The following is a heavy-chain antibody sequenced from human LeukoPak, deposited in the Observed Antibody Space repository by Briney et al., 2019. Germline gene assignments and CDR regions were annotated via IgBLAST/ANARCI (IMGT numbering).Heavy chain of an antibody. Sequence: SEILSLTCTVSGGSISSYYWSWIRQPPGKGLEWIGEINHSGSTNYNPSLKSRVTISVDTSKNQFSLKLSSVTAADTAVYYCATRRLLRYFDWLRQYYFDYWGQGTLVTVSS. V-gene: IGHV4-34*01. D-gene: IGHD3-9*01. CDR3: ATRRLLRYFDWLRQYYFDY. J-gene: IGHJ4*02. CDR1: GGSISSYY. CDR2: INHSGST.